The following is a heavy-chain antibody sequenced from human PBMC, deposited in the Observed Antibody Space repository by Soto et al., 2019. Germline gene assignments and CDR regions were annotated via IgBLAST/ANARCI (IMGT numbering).Heavy chain of an antibody. CDR2: IYYNGNT. CDR3: ARGSEDTMVRGVISGDFDD. V-gene: IGHV4-59*11. J-gene: IGHJ4*02. Sequence: PSGTLSLTFSVSGGSISNHYWSWVRQRPGKGLEWIGYIYYNGNTNYNPSLKSRVTMSVDTSRNQISLKLTTVTAADTAVYYCARGSEDTMVRGVISGDFDDWGQGTLVTVPS. D-gene: IGHD3-10*01. CDR1: GGSISNHY.